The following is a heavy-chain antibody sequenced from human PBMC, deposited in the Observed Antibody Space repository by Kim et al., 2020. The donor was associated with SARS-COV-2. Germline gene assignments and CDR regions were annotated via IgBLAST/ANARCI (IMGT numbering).Heavy chain of an antibody. D-gene: IGHD4-4*01. CDR1: GLSFDDSA. Sequence: GGSLRLSCAASGLSFDDSAMNWVRQPPGKGLEWVAVISYDGRNKDYADSVKGRFTISRDSSKNTVNLQMNSLRADDTAVYYCARDPLGDGYSFSDYWGQGTLVTVSS. CDR3: ARDPLGDGYSFSDY. J-gene: IGHJ4*02. CDR2: ISYDGRNK. V-gene: IGHV3-30*14.